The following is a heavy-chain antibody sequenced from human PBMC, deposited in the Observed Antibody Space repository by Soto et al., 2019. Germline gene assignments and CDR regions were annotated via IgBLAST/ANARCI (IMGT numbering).Heavy chain of an antibody. D-gene: IGHD3-10*01. V-gene: IGHV1-2*02. CDR2: IAPSSGGT. CDR3: ARELGAGRKYYFDY. CDR1: GYTFTGYH. Sequence: QVQLVQSGAEVKKPGASVKVSCEASGYTFTGYHMHWVRQAPGQGLEWMGWIAPSSGGTNYAQKFQGRVSMNRDTSMSTAYMELSRLSSDDTAVYFCARELGAGRKYYFDYWGQGTLVTVSS. J-gene: IGHJ4*02.